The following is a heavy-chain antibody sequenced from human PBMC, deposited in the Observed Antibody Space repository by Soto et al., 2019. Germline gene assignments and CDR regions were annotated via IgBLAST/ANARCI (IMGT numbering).Heavy chain of an antibody. V-gene: IGHV3-23*01. D-gene: IGHD2-15*01. J-gene: IGHJ3*02. CDR2: LSGSGANT. CDR3: AKAGDCCGDTCQVAFDI. Sequence: EVQLLESGGGLVQPGGSLRLSCAASGLSFSNYAMSWVRQAPGKGLEWVSSLSGSGANTYYADSVKGRFTISRDNTKNTLYQKMNSRRAEDTAVYYGAKAGDCCGDTCQVAFDIWGQGTTVTVSS. CDR1: GLSFSNYA.